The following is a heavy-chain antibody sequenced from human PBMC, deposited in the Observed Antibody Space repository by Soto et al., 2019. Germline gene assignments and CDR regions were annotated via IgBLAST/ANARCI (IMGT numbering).Heavy chain of an antibody. J-gene: IGHJ6*02. CDR1: GGTFSSYA. V-gene: IGHV1-69*12. D-gene: IGHD5-18*01. CDR3: ASSAMDHYYYGMDV. Sequence: QVQLVQSGAEVKKPGSSMKVSCKSSGGTFSSYAISWVRQAPGQGLEWMGGIIPIFGTADYAQKFQGRVTITADESTSTAYMELSSLRSEDTAVYYCASSAMDHYYYGMDVWGQGTTVTVSS. CDR2: IIPIFGTA.